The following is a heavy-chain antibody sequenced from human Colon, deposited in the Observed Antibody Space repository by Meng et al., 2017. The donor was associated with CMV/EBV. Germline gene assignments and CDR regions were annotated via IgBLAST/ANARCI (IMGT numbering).Heavy chain of an antibody. V-gene: IGHV3-23*01. CDR3: ARGTQYSDFWSGFPY. Sequence: GESLKISCVASGLTLRSYAMSWVRQAPGKGLEWVASIIGSGFYTYYADSVKGRFTISRGNSRNMIDLQMSNLTAEDTALYYCARGTQYSDFWSGFPYWGHETLVTVSS. D-gene: IGHD3-3*01. CDR2: IIGSGFYT. J-gene: IGHJ4*01. CDR1: GLTLRSYA.